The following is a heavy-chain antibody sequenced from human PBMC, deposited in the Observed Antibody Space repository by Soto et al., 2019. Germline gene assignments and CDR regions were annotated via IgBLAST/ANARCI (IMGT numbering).Heavy chain of an antibody. V-gene: IGHV4-4*07. CDR3: GRESGETWDYEAS. CDR2: LNTYGNT. CDR1: GGSISSYR. Sequence: QVQLQESGPGLVRPSETLSLTCTVSGGSISSYRWSWIRQPAGKGLEWIGRLNTYGNTHYNPSLNSRVTVSVDTSRNHFFLTLRSVTAADSAVYHCGRESGETWDYEASWGQGTPVTVSS. J-gene: IGHJ5*02. D-gene: IGHD1-7*01.